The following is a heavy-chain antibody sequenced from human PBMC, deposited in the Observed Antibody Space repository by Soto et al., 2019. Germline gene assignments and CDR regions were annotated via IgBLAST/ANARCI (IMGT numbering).Heavy chain of an antibody. CDR3: ATDGSPLYCSGGSCYGSVLRL. Sequence: ASVKVSCKVSGYTLTELSMHWVRQAPGKGLEWMGGFDPEDGETIYAQKFQGRVTMAEDTSTDTAYMELSSLRSEDTAVYYCATDGSPLYCSGGSCYGSVLRLWGQGTQVTVSS. CDR2: FDPEDGET. D-gene: IGHD2-15*01. V-gene: IGHV1-24*01. CDR1: GYTLTELS. J-gene: IGHJ4*02.